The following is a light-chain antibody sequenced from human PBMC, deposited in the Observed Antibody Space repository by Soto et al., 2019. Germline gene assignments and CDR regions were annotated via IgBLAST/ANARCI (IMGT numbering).Light chain of an antibody. V-gene: IGLV2-14*01. CDR3: SSYTTSSTRV. CDR1: SSDVGGYNY. Sequence: ALTQPASVSGSPGQSITISCTGTSSDVGGYNYVSWYQQHPGKAPKLMIYEVSNRPSGVSNRFSGSKSGNTASLTISGLQAEDEADYYCSSYTTSSTRVFGTGTKVTVL. J-gene: IGLJ1*01. CDR2: EVS.